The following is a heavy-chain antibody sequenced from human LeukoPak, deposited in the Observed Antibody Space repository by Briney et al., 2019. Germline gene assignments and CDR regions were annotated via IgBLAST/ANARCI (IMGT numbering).Heavy chain of an antibody. CDR2: MNPNSGNT. J-gene: IGHJ4*02. V-gene: IGHV1-8*01. CDR3: ARGPQVLWFGETVDY. D-gene: IGHD3-10*01. Sequence: SVKVSCKASGYTFTSYDINWVRQATGQGLKWLGWMNPNSGNTGYAQKFQGRVTMTRNSSIRTAYMELSSLRSEDTAVYYCARGPQVLWFGETVDYWGQGTLVTVSS. CDR1: GYTFTSYD.